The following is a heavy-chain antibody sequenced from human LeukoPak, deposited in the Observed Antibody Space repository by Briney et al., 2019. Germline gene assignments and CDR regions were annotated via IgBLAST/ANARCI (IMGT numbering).Heavy chain of an antibody. V-gene: IGHV3-30-3*01. CDR1: GFTFSNFA. CDR2: ISFDGSNK. CDR3: AGGVGGGSSWYNF. Sequence: PGGSLRLSCVASGFTFSNFAMHWVRQAPGKGLEWVTLISFDGSNKYYADSVKGRFTVSRDNSKNTLYLQMNSLRAEDTAVYYCAGGVGGGSSWYNFWGQGSLVTVSS. J-gene: IGHJ4*02. D-gene: IGHD6-13*01.